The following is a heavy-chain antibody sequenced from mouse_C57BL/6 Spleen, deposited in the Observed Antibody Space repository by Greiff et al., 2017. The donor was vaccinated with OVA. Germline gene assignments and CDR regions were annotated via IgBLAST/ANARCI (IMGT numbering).Heavy chain of an antibody. J-gene: IGHJ2*01. Sequence: VQLQQPGAELVKPGASVKLSCKASGYTFTSYWMQWVKQRPGQGLEWIGEIDPSDSYPNYNQKFKGKATLTVDTSSSTAYMQLSSLTSEDSAVYYCARGQGYDGFDYWGQGTTLTVSS. CDR3: ARGQGYDGFDY. CDR2: IDPSDSYP. V-gene: IGHV1-50*01. D-gene: IGHD2-2*01. CDR1: GYTFTSYW.